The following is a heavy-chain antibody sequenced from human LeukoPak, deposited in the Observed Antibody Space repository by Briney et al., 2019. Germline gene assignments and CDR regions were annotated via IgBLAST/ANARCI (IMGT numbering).Heavy chain of an antibody. V-gene: IGHV3-64*01. CDR2: MSSNGGTT. CDR3: ARVGDVGLFDY. D-gene: IGHD1-26*01. Sequence: PGGSLRLSCAASGFTFSSYAMHWVRQAPGKGLEYVSAMSSNGGTTDYANSVKGRFTISRDNSKNTLYLQMGSLRAEDMAVYYCARVGDVGLFDYWGQGILVTVSS. J-gene: IGHJ4*02. CDR1: GFTFSSYA.